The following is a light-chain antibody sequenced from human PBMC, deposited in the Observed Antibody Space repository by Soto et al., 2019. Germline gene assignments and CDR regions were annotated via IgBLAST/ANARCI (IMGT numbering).Light chain of an antibody. V-gene: IGLV2-18*02. CDR2: EVS. Sequence: QSALTQPPSVSGSPGQSVTISCTGTSSDVGNYNRVSWYQQPPGTAPKLVIYEVSNRPSGVPDRFSGSKSGNTASLTISGLQPEDDADYYCSSYASSNTVLFGGGTKLTVL. CDR3: SSYASSNTVL. J-gene: IGLJ2*01. CDR1: SSDVGNYNR.